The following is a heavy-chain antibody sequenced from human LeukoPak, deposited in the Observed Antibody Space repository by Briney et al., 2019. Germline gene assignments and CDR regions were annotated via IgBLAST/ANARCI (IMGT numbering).Heavy chain of an antibody. V-gene: IGHV1-46*01. CDR1: GYTFTSYY. D-gene: IGHD3-22*01. CDR2: ISPSGGGT. Sequence: ASVKVSCKSSGYTFTSYYIHWVRQAPGQGREWMGIISPSGGGTGYAQNFQGRVTMTRDTSISTAYMEVSRLRSDDTAVYYCAREDSSGYDYWGQGTLVTVSS. J-gene: IGHJ4*02. CDR3: AREDSSGYDY.